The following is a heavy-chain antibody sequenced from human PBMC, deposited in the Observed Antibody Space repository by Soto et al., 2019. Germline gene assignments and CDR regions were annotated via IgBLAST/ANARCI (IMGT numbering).Heavy chain of an antibody. CDR3: ARGLFGVVISHWFDP. J-gene: IGHJ5*02. D-gene: IGHD3-3*01. Sequence: QVPLVQSGAEVKKPGASVKVSCKASGYTFTGYYMHWVRQAPGQGLEWMGWINPNSGGTNYAQKFQGWVTMTRDTSISTAYMELSRLRSDDTAVYYCARGLFGVVISHWFDPWGQGTLVTVSS. CDR1: GYTFTGYY. V-gene: IGHV1-2*04. CDR2: INPNSGGT.